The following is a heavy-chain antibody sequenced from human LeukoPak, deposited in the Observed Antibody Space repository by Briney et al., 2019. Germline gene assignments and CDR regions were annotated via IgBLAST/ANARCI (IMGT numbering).Heavy chain of an antibody. V-gene: IGHV3-21*01. D-gene: IGHD3-10*01. CDR3: ARDLAPRVTMAIPDAFDI. J-gene: IGHJ3*02. Sequence: GGSLRLSCAASGFTFSSYSMNWVRQAPGKGLEWVSSISSSSSYIYYADSVKGRFTISRDNAKNSLYLQMNSLRAEDTAVYYCARDLAPRVTMAIPDAFDIWGQGTMVTVSS. CDR1: GFTFSSYS. CDR2: ISSSSSYI.